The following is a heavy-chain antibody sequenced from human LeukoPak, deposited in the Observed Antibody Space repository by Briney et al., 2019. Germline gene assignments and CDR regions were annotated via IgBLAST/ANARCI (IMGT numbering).Heavy chain of an antibody. CDR1: GYTFTSYG. Sequence: ASVKVSCTASGYTFTSYGISWVRQAPGQGLEWMGWISAYNGNTNYAQNLQGRVTMTTDTSTSTAYMELRSLRSDDTAVDYCAREEVGATLGYWGQGTLVTVSS. V-gene: IGHV1-18*01. CDR2: ISAYNGNT. J-gene: IGHJ4*02. CDR3: AREEVGATLGY. D-gene: IGHD1-26*01.